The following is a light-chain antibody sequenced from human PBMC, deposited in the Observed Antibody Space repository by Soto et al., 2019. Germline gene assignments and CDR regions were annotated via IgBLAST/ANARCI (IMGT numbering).Light chain of an antibody. CDR1: QSLLHDNGFNF. V-gene: IGKV2-28*01. CDR3: MQALETPLT. CDR2: LGS. Sequence: DIVMTQSPRFLFVTRGEPAYISCRSSQSLLHDNGFNFLNWYLQKPGQSPQLLISLGSSRASGVPDRFSGSASGRDFTLLISRVEAEDVGVFYCMQALETPLTFGGGTKVDIK. J-gene: IGKJ4*01.